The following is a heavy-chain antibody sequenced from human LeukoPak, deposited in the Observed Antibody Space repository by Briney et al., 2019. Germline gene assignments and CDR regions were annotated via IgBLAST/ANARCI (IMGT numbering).Heavy chain of an antibody. V-gene: IGHV1-69*05. Sequence: SVKVSCKASGGTFSSYAISWVRQAPGQGLEWMGGIIPIFGTANYAQKFQGRITMTRDMSTSTVYMELSSLRSEDTAVYYCARVPAPYYYDFSSKTTYGAFDIWGQGTMVTVSS. CDR1: GGTFSSYA. D-gene: IGHD3-22*01. CDR3: ARVPAPYYYDFSSKTTYGAFDI. J-gene: IGHJ3*02. CDR2: IIPIFGTA.